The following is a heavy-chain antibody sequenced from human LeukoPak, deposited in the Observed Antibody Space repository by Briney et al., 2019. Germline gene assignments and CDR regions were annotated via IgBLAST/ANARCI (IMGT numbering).Heavy chain of an antibody. D-gene: IGHD5-12*01. Sequence: SETLSLTCTVSGGSISSYYWSWIRQPPGKGLEWIGYIYYSGSTNYNPSLKSRVTVSVDTSKNQFSLKLSYVTAADTAVYYCAREGYSGYAFDYWGQGTLVTVSS. CDR2: IYYSGST. CDR3: AREGYSGYAFDY. CDR1: GGSISSYY. V-gene: IGHV4-59*01. J-gene: IGHJ4*02.